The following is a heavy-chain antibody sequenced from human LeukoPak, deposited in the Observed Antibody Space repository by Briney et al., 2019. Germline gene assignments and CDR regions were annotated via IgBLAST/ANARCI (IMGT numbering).Heavy chain of an antibody. V-gene: IGHV4-59*12. D-gene: IGHD4-17*01. CDR2: IYHSGST. CDR3: ARVSDYGDYVGHDAFDI. CDR1: GGSISDYY. J-gene: IGHJ3*02. Sequence: SETLSLTCTVSGGSISDYYRGWIRQPPGKGLEWIGYIYHSGSTYYNPSLKSRVTISVDRSKNQFSLKLSSVTAADTAVYYCARVSDYGDYVGHDAFDIWGQGTMVTVSS.